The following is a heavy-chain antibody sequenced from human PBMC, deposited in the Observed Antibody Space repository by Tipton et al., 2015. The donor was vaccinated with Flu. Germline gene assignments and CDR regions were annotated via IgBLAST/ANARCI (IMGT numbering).Heavy chain of an antibody. V-gene: IGHV4-31*03. D-gene: IGHD3-10*01. Sequence: TLSLTCIVSNGSLSTYYWNWIRQLPGKGLEWIGDIYHSGSSDYYPSLRSRVTPSLDTSRNQFSLRLTSVTAADTAVYYCSRDRGFSNWFDPWGQGTLVTVSS. CDR3: SRDRGFSNWFDP. CDR1: NGSLSTYY. CDR2: IYHSGSS. J-gene: IGHJ5*02.